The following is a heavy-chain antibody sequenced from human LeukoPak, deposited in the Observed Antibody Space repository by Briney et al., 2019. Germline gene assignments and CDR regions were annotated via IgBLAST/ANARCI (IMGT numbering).Heavy chain of an antibody. CDR3: AKGVKIAAAGTLY. D-gene: IGHD6-13*01. Sequence: GGSLRLSCAGPGFSFSANSMNWVRQAPGKGLEWVSFISSGGVNIYYTDSVKGRFTISRDNAKNSLYLQMNSLRAEDTAVYYCAKGVKIAAAGTLYWGQGTLVTVSS. V-gene: IGHV3-48*01. CDR1: GFSFSANS. CDR2: ISSGGVNI. J-gene: IGHJ4*02.